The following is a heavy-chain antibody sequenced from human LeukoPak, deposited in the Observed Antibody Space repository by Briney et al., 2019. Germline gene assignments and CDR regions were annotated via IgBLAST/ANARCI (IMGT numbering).Heavy chain of an antibody. Sequence: GGSLRLSCAASGFTFSSSAMNWVRQAPGKGLEWVSTISGSGDRTYYADSVKGRFTVSRDNSKNTLFLQMNSLRAEDTAVYYCARVRYSDSSVLTRKRSYYFDYWGQGTLVTVSS. CDR3: ARVRYSDSSVLTRKRSYYFDY. CDR1: GFTFSSSA. CDR2: ISGSGDRT. V-gene: IGHV3-23*01. J-gene: IGHJ4*02. D-gene: IGHD3-22*01.